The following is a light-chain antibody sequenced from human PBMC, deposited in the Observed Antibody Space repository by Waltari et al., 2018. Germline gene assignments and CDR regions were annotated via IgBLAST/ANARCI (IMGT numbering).Light chain of an antibody. Sequence: QSALPQPASVSGSPGQSITISCTGTSRDVGAYKYVSWYQQHPGKVPKLMIYEVSNRPSGVSNRFSGSKSGNTASLTISGLQAEDEADYYCSSFSSSSTVVFGGGTKLTVL. CDR2: EVS. CDR3: SSFSSSSTVV. J-gene: IGLJ2*01. V-gene: IGLV2-14*01. CDR1: SRDVGAYKY.